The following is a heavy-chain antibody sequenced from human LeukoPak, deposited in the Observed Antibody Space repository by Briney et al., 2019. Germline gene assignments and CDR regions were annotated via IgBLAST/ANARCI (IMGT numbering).Heavy chain of an antibody. D-gene: IGHD3-10*01. CDR1: GYTFTSYG. CDR3: ARVHYYGSGSYLPNDY. J-gene: IGHJ4*02. Sequence: ASVKVSCKASGYTFTSYGISWVRQAPGQGLEWMGWISAYNGNTNYAQKLQGRVTMTTDTSTSTAYMELRSLRSDDTAVYYCARVHYYGSGSYLPNDYWGQGTLVTVSS. CDR2: ISAYNGNT. V-gene: IGHV1-18*01.